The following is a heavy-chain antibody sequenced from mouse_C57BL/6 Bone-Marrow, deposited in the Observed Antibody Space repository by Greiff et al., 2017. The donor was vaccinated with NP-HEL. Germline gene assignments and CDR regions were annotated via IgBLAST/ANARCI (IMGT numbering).Heavy chain of an antibody. CDR1: GYTFTSYW. D-gene: IGHD1-1*01. V-gene: IGHV1-5*01. J-gene: IGHJ4*01. CDR2: IYPGNSDT. Sequence: EVQLQQSGTVLARPGASVKMSCKTSGYTFTSYWMHWVKQRPGQGLEWIGAIYPGNSDTSYNQKFKGKAKLTAVTSASTAYMELSSLTTEDSAVYFCTRASSPYYYAMDYWGQGTSVTVSS. CDR3: TRASSPYYYAMDY.